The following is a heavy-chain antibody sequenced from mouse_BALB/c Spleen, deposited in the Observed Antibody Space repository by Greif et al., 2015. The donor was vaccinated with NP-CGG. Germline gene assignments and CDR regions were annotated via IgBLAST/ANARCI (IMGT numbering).Heavy chain of an antibody. J-gene: IGHJ1*01. CDR2: ISNLAYSI. CDR1: GFTFSDYG. D-gene: IGHD1-1*01. CDR3: ARDYYGSSYWYFDV. Sequence: EVKLVESGGGLVQPGGSRKLSCAASGFTFSDYGTAWVRQAPGKGPEWVAFISNLAYSIYYADTVTGRFTISRENAKNTLYLEMSSLRSEDTAMYYCARDYYGSSYWYFDVWGAGTTVTVSS. V-gene: IGHV5-15*02.